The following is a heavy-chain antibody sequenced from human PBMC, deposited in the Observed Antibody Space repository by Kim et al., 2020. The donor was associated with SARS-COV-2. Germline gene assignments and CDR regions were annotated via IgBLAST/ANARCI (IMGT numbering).Heavy chain of an antibody. J-gene: IGHJ4*02. Sequence: DSVESRFTISRDNAKNSLYLQMNSLRDEDTAVYYCARWVTFGGVIAPFDYWGQGTLVTVSS. CDR3: ARWVTFGGVIAPFDY. V-gene: IGHV3-48*02. D-gene: IGHD3-16*02.